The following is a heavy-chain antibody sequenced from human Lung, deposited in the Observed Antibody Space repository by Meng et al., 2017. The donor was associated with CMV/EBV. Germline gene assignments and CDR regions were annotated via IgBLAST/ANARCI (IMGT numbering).Heavy chain of an antibody. CDR3: ARDLKAAVTSYYYHYGLDV. CDR2: ISFDGSNK. Sequence: GESXKISCAASGFKFSNYPVHWVRQAPGKGLEWVAVISFDGSNKFYAESVKGRFTISRDNSKNTLYLQMNSLRAEDTALYYCARDLKAAVTSYYYHYGLDVWGQGXTVTVSS. D-gene: IGHD6-13*01. V-gene: IGHV3-30-3*01. J-gene: IGHJ6*02. CDR1: GFKFSNYP.